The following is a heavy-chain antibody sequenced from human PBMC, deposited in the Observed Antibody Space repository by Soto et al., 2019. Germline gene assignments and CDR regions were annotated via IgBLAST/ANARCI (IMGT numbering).Heavy chain of an antibody. CDR2: ISSSSSTI. D-gene: IGHD2-2*01. Sequence: EVQLVESGGGLVQPGGPLRLSCAASGFTFSSYSMNWVRQAPGKGLEWVSYISSSSSTIYYADSVKGRFTISRDNAKNSLYLQMNSLRAEDTAVYYCARDGPEYQLLSEYFQHWGHGTLVTVSS. CDR3: ARDGPEYQLLSEYFQH. V-gene: IGHV3-48*01. CDR1: GFTFSSYS. J-gene: IGHJ1*01.